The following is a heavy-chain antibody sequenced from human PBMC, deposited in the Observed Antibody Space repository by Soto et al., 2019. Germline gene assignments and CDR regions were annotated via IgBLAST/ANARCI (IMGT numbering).Heavy chain of an antibody. J-gene: IGHJ3*02. V-gene: IGHV3-74*01. CDR3: VRGPGAYVYFGFDI. Sequence: PGGSLRLSCAASRFSNSCMHRVRQFPGKGLVWVSRINPDGGSTNYADFVKGRFTIPRDYATDTVYLQMNSLRAEDTAVYYCVRGPGAYVYFGFDIWGQGTMVTVSS. CDR2: INPDGGST. CDR1: RFSNSC. D-gene: IGHD3-9*01.